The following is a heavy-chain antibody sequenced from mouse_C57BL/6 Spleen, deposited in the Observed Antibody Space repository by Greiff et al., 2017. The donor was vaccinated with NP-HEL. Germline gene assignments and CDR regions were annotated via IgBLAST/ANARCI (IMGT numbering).Heavy chain of an antibody. CDR1: GYTFTSYW. CDR3: ARRITTVVARFDY. Sequence: QVQLQQPGAELVRPGSSVKLSCKASGYTFTSYWMDWVKQRPEQGLEWIGNIYPSDSNTHYNQKFKDKATLTVDKSSSTAYMQLSSLTSEDSAVYLCARRITTVVARFDYRGQGTTLAVSS. CDR2: IYPSDSNT. J-gene: IGHJ2*01. V-gene: IGHV1-61*01. D-gene: IGHD1-1*01.